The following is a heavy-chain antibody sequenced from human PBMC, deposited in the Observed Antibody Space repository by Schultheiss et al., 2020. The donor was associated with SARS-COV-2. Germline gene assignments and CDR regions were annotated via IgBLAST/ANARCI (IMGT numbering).Heavy chain of an antibody. CDR3: ARSSSSSWYNFDS. V-gene: IGHV4-4*02. CDR2: IYHSGST. CDR1: GGSISSSNW. J-gene: IGHJ4*02. D-gene: IGHD6-13*01. Sequence: SETLSLTCAVSGGSISSSNWWSWVRQPPGKGLEWIGEIYHSGSTYYNPSLKSRVTISVDRSKNQFSLKLSSVTAADTAVYYCARSSSSSWYNFDSWGLGTLVTVSS.